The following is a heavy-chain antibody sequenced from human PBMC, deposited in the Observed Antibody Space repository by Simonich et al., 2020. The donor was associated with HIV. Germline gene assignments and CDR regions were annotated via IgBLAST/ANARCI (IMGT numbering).Heavy chain of an antibody. D-gene: IGHD6-6*01. V-gene: IGHV1-69*13. CDR3: ARRVYSSSGYAFDI. CDR2: FIPSYDTT. J-gene: IGHJ3*02. Sequence: QVQLVQSGAEVKKTGSSVKVSCKASGDTFSNYVIGWVRQAPGHGLEWMEGFIPSYDTTNYAQAFQGRVTITADDSTSTAYMELSSLRSEDTAVYYCARRVYSSSGYAFDIWGQGTMVSVSS. CDR1: GDTFSNYV.